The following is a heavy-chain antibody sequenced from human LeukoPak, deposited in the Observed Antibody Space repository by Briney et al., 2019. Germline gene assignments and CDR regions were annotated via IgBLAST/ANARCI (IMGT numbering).Heavy chain of an antibody. CDR3: ARGLRCSSSWYGAFDI. Sequence: PSETLSLTCAVYVGSFSGYYWSWIRQPPGKGLEWIGEINHSGSTKYNPSLKSRVTISVDTSKNQFSLKLSSVTAADTAVYYCARGLRCSSSWYGAFDIWGQGTMVIVSS. CDR1: VGSFSGYY. D-gene: IGHD6-13*01. V-gene: IGHV4-34*01. J-gene: IGHJ3*02. CDR2: INHSGST.